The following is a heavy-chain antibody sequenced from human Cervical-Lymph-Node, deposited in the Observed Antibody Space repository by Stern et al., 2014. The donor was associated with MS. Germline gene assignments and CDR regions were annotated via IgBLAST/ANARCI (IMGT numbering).Heavy chain of an antibody. J-gene: IGHJ5*02. CDR3: ARRTYILTDTIWFDP. D-gene: IGHD3-9*01. V-gene: IGHV5-51*01. CDR1: GSSITTFW. CDR2: IYPANSAT. Sequence: VQLVESGAEVKQPGESLKISCTVIGSSITTFWIGWVVQMPGKSLAWVGIIYPANSATLYRPSFQGRVTISADKSINTIYLQWNSLRASDTAMYYCARRTYILTDTIWFDPWGQGTLVTVSS.